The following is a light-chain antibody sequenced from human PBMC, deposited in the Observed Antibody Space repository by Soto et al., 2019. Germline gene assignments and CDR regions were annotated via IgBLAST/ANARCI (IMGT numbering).Light chain of an antibody. CDR1: SSDIGTYNL. V-gene: IGLV2-14*02. Sequence: QSALTQPASVSGSPGQSITISCTGTSSDIGTYNLVSWYQHYPGKAPKLMIYEVSNRPSGVSNRFSGSKSGNTASLTISGLQTEDEADYYCSSFTTSTTLFGGGTKLTVL. J-gene: IGLJ3*02. CDR3: SSFTTSTTL. CDR2: EVS.